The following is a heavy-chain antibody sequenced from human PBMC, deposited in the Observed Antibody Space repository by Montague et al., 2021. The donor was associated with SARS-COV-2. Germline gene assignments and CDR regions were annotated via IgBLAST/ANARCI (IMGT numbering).Heavy chain of an antibody. CDR1: GASINSGGYY. CDR3: ASGRITMIVVVDAFDF. CDR2: IYYSGTT. V-gene: IGHV4-31*03. D-gene: IGHD3-22*01. Sequence: TLSLTCTVSGASINSGGYYWTWIRQHPGKRLEWIGYIYYSGTTYYNPSLKSRVTISVDTSKNQFSLKLNSVTAADTAVYYCASGRITMIVVVDAFDFWGQGTMVTVSS. J-gene: IGHJ3*01.